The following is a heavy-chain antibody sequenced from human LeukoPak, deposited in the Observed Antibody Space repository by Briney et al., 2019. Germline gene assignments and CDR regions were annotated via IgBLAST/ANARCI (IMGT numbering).Heavy chain of an antibody. Sequence: SETLSLTCTVSGGSISGYFWTWIRQPAGKGLEWIGRIYSSGSNNYNPSLKSRVTMSLDTSKNHFTLNLTSVTAADTAVYYCAREPTSGREPTSGRPLDYWGQGTLVTVSS. CDR1: GGSISGYF. CDR3: AREPTSGREPTSGRPLDY. CDR2: IYSSGSN. J-gene: IGHJ4*02. V-gene: IGHV4-4*07. D-gene: IGHD5-12*01.